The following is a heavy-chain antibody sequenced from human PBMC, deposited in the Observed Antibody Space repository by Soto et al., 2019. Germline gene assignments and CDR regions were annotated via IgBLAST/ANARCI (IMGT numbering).Heavy chain of an antibody. D-gene: IGHD6-13*01. V-gene: IGHV2-26*01. CDR2: IFSNDEK. CDR3: ASAYSTSCYLFDP. J-gene: IGHJ5*02. Sequence: SGPTLVNPTETLLLTCIVPRISFSNAGLGVSWIRQPPGKALEWLAHIFSNDEKSDSTSLKSRLTISTDTSKSQVVLTLTNMDPVDTATYYCASAYSTSCYLFDPWVKGTLVTGTS. CDR1: RISFSNAGLG.